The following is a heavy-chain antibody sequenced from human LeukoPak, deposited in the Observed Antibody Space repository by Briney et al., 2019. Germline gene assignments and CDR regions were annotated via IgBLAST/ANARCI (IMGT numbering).Heavy chain of an antibody. CDR2: IYYSGST. CDR3: ARELEDCSSTSCPRYYYYYMDV. D-gene: IGHD2-2*01. V-gene: IGHV4-30-4*08. Sequence: SQTLSLTCTVSGGSISSDDYYWSWIRQPPGKGLEWIGYIYYSGSTYYNPSLKSRVTISVDTSKNQFSLKLSSVTAADTAVYYCARELEDCSSTSCPRYYYYYMDVWGKGTTVTVSS. CDR1: GGSISSDDYY. J-gene: IGHJ6*03.